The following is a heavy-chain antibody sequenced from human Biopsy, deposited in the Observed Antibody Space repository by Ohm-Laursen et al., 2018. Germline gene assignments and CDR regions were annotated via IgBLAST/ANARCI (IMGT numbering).Heavy chain of an antibody. CDR2: INHSGST. J-gene: IGHJ4*02. CDR3: ARTYDYDSSAYYYAY. D-gene: IGHD3-22*01. CDR1: GGSFSDYY. Sequence: SDTLSLTCPVYGGSFSDYYWTWIRQPPNKGLEWIGEINHSGSTSYNPSLRSRATVSVDTSKNQFSLRLSSVTAADTAIYYCARTYDYDSSAYYYAYWGQGTLVTVSS. V-gene: IGHV4-34*01.